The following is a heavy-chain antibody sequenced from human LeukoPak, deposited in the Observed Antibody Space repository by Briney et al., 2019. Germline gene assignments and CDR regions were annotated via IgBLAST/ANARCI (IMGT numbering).Heavy chain of an antibody. D-gene: IGHD6-19*01. CDR1: GGTFSSYA. CDR2: FFTILGTA. Sequence: SVKVSRKASGGTFSSYAISWVRPAPGQGLAWMGRFFTILGTADYAQKHQGRVTITADKPPRTAYLEMRSLRPEDTCVYYSARPAVAGTIWFDPWGQGTLVTVSS. V-gene: IGHV1-69*04. CDR3: ARPAVAGTIWFDP. J-gene: IGHJ5*02.